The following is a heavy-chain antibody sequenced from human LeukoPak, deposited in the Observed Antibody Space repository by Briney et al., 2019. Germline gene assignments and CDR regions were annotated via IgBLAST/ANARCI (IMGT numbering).Heavy chain of an antibody. CDR3: TTDLRGGIQLWFRGDGYNPHRRRFDP. D-gene: IGHD5-18*01. V-gene: IGHV3-15*07. CDR1: GFTFSNAW. J-gene: IGHJ5*02. Sequence: GGSLRLSCAASGFTFSNAWMNWVRQAPGKGLEWVGRIKSKTDGGTTDYAAPVKGRFTISRDDSKNTLYLQMNSLKTEDTAVYYCTTDLRGGIQLWFRGDGYNPHRRRFDPWGQGTLVTVSS. CDR2: IKSKTDGGTT.